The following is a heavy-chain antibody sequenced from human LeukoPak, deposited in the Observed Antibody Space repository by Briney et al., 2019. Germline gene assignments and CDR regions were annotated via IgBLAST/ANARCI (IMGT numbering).Heavy chain of an antibody. CDR2: IFYSGST. CDR3: ARRNTTRRGEIDY. J-gene: IGHJ4*02. D-gene: IGHD3-16*01. CDR1: GGSISSYY. Sequence: SETLSLTCTVSGGSISSYYWSWIRQPPGNGLEWIGYIFYSGSTNYNPSLKSRVTISVDTSKNQFSLNLSSVTAADTAVYYCARRNTTRRGEIDYWGQGTLVTVSS. V-gene: IGHV4-59*08.